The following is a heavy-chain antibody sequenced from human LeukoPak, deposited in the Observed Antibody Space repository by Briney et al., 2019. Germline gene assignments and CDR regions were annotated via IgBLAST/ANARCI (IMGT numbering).Heavy chain of an antibody. CDR1: GFTFSSYS. J-gene: IGHJ5*02. V-gene: IGHV3-21*01. CDR2: ISSSSSYI. D-gene: IGHD4-11*01. Sequence: PGGSLRLSCAASGFTFSSYSMNWVPQAPGKGLEWVSSISSSSSYIYYADSVKGRFTITRDNAKNSLYLQMNSLRAEDTAVYYCARDTYSNYVGGWFDPWGQGTLVTVSS. CDR3: ARDTYSNYVGGWFDP.